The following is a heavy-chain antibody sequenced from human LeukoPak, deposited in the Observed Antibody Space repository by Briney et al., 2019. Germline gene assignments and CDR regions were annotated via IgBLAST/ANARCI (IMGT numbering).Heavy chain of an antibody. D-gene: IGHD2-2*02. V-gene: IGHV4-34*01. CDR2: INHSGST. CDR1: GGSFSGYY. CDR3: ARANPLLYGPDAFDI. Sequence: SETLSLTCAVYGGSFSGYYWSWIRQPPGKGLEWIGEINHSGSTNYNPSLKSRVTISVDTSKNQFSLKLSSVTAADTAVYYCARANPLLYGPDAFDIWGQGTMVTVSS. J-gene: IGHJ3*02.